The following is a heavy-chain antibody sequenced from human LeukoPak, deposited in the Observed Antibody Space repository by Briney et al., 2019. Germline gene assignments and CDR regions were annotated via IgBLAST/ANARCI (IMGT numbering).Heavy chain of an antibody. D-gene: IGHD6-13*01. Sequence: PSETLSLTCTVSGGSISSYYWSWIRQPPGKGLEWIGYIYYSGSTYYNPSLKSRVTISVDTSKNQFSLKLSSVTAADTAVYYCSSLAAAGLIPDYWGQGTLVTVSS. V-gene: IGHV4-59*04. CDR3: SSLAAAGLIPDY. CDR2: IYYSGST. J-gene: IGHJ4*02. CDR1: GGSISSYY.